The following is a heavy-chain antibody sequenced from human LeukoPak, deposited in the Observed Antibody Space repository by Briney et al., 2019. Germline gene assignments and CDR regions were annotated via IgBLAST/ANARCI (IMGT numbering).Heavy chain of an antibody. V-gene: IGHV3-23*01. CDR2: ISGSGGSK. J-gene: IGHJ2*01. Sequence: GGSLRLSCAAFGFTFSSYAMSWVRQAPGKGLEWVSTISGSGGSKKYAGSVKGRFTISRDNSKNTQYLQMSSLRAEDTAVYYCAKESPEFDLWGRGTLVTVSS. CDR1: GFTFSSYA. CDR3: AKESPEFDL.